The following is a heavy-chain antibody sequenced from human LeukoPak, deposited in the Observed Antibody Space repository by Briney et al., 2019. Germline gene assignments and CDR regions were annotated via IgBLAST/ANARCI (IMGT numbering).Heavy chain of an antibody. V-gene: IGHV3-74*01. CDR1: GFAFSGYW. CDR3: ARGTATTAGIDY. D-gene: IGHD1/OR15-1a*01. CDR2: INTDGAST. J-gene: IGHJ4*02. Sequence: PGGSLKLSCTAFGFAFSGYWMFWVRQVPQKGLVWVSQINTDGASTTYGDSAKGRFTTSRDNAKNTMYLQMNDLRVEDTAVYYCARGTATTAGIDYWGQGTLVTVSS.